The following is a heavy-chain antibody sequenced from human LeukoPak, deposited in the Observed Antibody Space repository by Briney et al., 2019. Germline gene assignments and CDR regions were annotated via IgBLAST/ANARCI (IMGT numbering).Heavy chain of an antibody. V-gene: IGHV3-33*06. CDR3: AKDAQRGFDYSNSLEY. Sequence: PGGSLRLSCAASGLTFSHYGFHWVRQAPGKGLEWVAVIWSDGTNQFYADSVKGRFTISRDYSQKTVYPEMHSLRTEDTAMYYCAKDAQRGFDYSNSLEYWGPGTLVTVSS. CDR2: IWSDGTNQ. D-gene: IGHD4-11*01. J-gene: IGHJ4*02. CDR1: GLTFSHYG.